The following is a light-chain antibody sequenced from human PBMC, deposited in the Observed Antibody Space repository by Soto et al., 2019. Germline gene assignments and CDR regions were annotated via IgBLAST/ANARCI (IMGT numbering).Light chain of an antibody. CDR2: TVS. CDR3: CSFAGSTTPLYG. V-gene: IGLV1-47*01. CDR1: ASTIGRNY. Sequence: QSVLTQSPSASGTPGQRVTISCSGSASTIGRNYVYWYQQFPGKAPKLIIYTVSQRPSGVPDRFSGSKSGNTASLTISGLQAEDEGDYYCCSFAGSTTPLYGFGTGTKVTVL. J-gene: IGLJ1*01.